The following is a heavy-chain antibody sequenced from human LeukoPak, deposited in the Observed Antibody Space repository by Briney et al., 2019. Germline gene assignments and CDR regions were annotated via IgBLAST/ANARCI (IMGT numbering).Heavy chain of an antibody. J-gene: IGHJ4*02. CDR1: GFTFSNAC. D-gene: IGHD3-22*01. CDR2: IKRKSEGGTT. CDR3: TTGPVRYYDSSAQES. V-gene: IGHV3-15*01. Sequence: GVSQRLSCAASGFTFSNACMSWLPQSPEKALEWVGRIKRKSEGGTTDYAAPGKDRFTIPRDESKNTLYLQMNSLKTEDSAVYYCTTGPVRYYDSSAQESWGQGTLVTVSS.